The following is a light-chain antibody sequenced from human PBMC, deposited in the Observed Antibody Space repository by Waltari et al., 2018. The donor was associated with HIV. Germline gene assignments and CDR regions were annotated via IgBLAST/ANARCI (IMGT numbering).Light chain of an antibody. CDR2: RSD. V-gene: IGLV1-47*01. CDR3: ASWDDNLSGWV. Sequence: QSVLTQPPSASGTPGQSVSLSCSGTRSTLGSNYGSWYQHLPGTTPKVVIYRSDQRPSGVPDRFSGSNSGTSASLAISGLRSEDEAHYYCASWDDNLSGWVFGGGTKLTVL. CDR1: RSTLGSNY. J-gene: IGLJ3*02.